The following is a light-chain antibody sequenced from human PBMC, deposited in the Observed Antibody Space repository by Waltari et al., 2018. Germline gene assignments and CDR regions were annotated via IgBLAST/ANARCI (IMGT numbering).Light chain of an antibody. V-gene: IGKV3-20*01. CDR1: QSVGRY. Sequence: EIVLTQSPGTLSLSPGERATLSCRASQSVGRYLAWYQQKPGQAPRLLVYGASSRATGIPDRFSGSGSGTDFSLTISTLEPEDFAVYFCQKYDRLPATFGQGTKVEIK. CDR3: QKYDRLPAT. J-gene: IGKJ1*01. CDR2: GAS.